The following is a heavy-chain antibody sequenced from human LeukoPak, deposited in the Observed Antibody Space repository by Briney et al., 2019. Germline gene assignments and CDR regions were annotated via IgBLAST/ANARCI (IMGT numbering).Heavy chain of an antibody. D-gene: IGHD3-9*01. CDR3: AKPHLYYDILTGYYYFDY. V-gene: IGHV3-23*01. CDR2: ISGSGGST. J-gene: IGHJ4*02. Sequence: GGSLRLSCAASGFTFSSYAMSWVRQAPGKGLEWVSAISGSGGSTYYADSVKGRFTISRDNSKNTLYLQMNSLRAEDTAVYYCAKPHLYYDILTGYYYFDYWGQGTLVTVSS. CDR1: GFTFSSYA.